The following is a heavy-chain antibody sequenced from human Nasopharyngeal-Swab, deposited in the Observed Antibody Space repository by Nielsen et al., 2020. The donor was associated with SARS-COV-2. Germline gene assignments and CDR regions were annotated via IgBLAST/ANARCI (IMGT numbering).Heavy chain of an antibody. V-gene: IGHV3-53*01. CDR2: IFAGGST. D-gene: IGHD5-24*01. Sequence: WIRQPPGKGLEWVSLIFAGGSTYYADSVKGRFTISRDSSKNTVYLQMNSLRAEDTAVYYCARDARHGGSNAGVGRDYWGQGTLVTVSS. J-gene: IGHJ4*02. CDR3: ARDARHGGSNAGVGRDY.